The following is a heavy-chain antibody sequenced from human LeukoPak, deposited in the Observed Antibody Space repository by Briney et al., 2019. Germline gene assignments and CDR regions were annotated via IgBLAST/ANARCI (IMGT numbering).Heavy chain of an antibody. D-gene: IGHD3-22*01. CDR3: ARSSERKYYFDY. Sequence: HPRGSLRLSCAASGFTVSGNYMSWVRQAPGKGLEWVSLIYSGGTTYYADSVKGRFTISRDNSKNTLYLQMNSLRAEDTAVYYCARSSERKYYFDYWGQGTLVTVSS. V-gene: IGHV3-53*01. CDR2: IYSGGTT. J-gene: IGHJ4*02. CDR1: GFTVSGNY.